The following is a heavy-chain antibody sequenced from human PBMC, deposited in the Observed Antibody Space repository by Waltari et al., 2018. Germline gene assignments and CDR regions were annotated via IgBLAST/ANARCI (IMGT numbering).Heavy chain of an antibody. D-gene: IGHD6-19*01. J-gene: IGHJ1*01. Sequence: QVQLVQSGAEVKKPGSSVKVSCTASGGTFSSYPISWVRQAPGQGLEWMGRIIPILGIANYAQKFQGRVTITADKSTSTAYMELSSLRSEDTAVYYCARDGSSGWYLEYFQHWGQGTLVTVSS. CDR1: GGTFSSYP. V-gene: IGHV1-69*04. CDR2: IIPILGIA. CDR3: ARDGSSGWYLEYFQH.